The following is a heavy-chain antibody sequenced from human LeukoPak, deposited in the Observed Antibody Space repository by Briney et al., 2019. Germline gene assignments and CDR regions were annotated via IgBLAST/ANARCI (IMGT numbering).Heavy chain of an antibody. V-gene: IGHV3-66*01. J-gene: IGHJ4*02. CDR2: IYGDGSR. D-gene: IGHD5-18*01. CDR3: AKGAVYSYGLGYFDY. Sequence: GGSLRLSCAASGFTVRSEYMSWVRQAPGKGLEWVSVIYGDGSRDYAASVKGRFTISRDNSKNTPYLQMNSLRAEDTAVYYCAKGAVYSYGLGYFDYWGQGTLVTVSS. CDR1: GFTVRSEY.